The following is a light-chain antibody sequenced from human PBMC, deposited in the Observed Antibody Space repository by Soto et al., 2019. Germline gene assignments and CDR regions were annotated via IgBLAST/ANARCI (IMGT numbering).Light chain of an antibody. CDR2: GTS. V-gene: IGKV3-20*01. J-gene: IGKJ2*01. Sequence: EIVVTQSPATLSLSPGERATLSCRASQSVSTSYLAWYQQKRGQAPRLLLSGTSRRAAGIPDRFSGSGSGTEFTLTISTLEPEDFAVYYCQQYGTSPPKTFGQGTKLEI. CDR1: QSVSTSY. CDR3: QQYGTSPPKT.